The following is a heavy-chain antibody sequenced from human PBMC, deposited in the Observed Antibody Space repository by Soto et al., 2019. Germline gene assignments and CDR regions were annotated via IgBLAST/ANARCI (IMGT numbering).Heavy chain of an antibody. Sequence: SVGSLRLSCAASGLTLSNYGMSWVRHVPGKGLEWVSAIRGERTFYADSVKGRFLISRDNSNNTLYLQMISPRADDTAVYYCATMKYTSYIDALDIWGQGTMVTVSS. D-gene: IGHD2-2*01. CDR3: ATMKYTSYIDALDI. CDR1: GLTLSNYG. V-gene: IGHV3-23*01. CDR2: IRGERT. J-gene: IGHJ3*02.